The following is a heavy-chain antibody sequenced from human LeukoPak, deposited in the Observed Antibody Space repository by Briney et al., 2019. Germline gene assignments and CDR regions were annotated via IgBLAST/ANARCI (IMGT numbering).Heavy chain of an antibody. Sequence: GGSLRLSCAASGFTFSSYAMSWVRQAPGKGLEWVSAISGCGGSTYYADSVKGRFTISRDNSKNTLYLQMNSLRAEDTAVYYCARHPDYYDSSGYWVYWGQGTLVTVSS. V-gene: IGHV3-23*01. CDR3: ARHPDYYDSSGYWVY. J-gene: IGHJ4*02. CDR1: GFTFSSYA. D-gene: IGHD3-22*01. CDR2: ISGCGGST.